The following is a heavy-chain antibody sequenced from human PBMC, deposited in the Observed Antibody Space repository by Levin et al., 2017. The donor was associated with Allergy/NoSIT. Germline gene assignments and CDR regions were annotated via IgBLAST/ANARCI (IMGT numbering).Heavy chain of an antibody. CDR1: GFPFSSPA. Sequence: LSLTCAASGFPFSSPAMTWVRQTPGKGLKWVSGISSSGGSTSYAESVKGRFTISRDNSRNTLYLQMNSLRAEDTAVYYCAKRDYDFVWGSPGGYWGQGILVTVSS. V-gene: IGHV3-23*01. CDR3: AKRDYDFVWGSPGGY. D-gene: IGHD3-16*01. CDR2: ISSSGGST. J-gene: IGHJ4*02.